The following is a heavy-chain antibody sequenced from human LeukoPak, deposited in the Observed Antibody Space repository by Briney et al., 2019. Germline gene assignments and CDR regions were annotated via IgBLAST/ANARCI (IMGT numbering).Heavy chain of an antibody. V-gene: IGHV4-61*01. D-gene: IGHD3-22*01. J-gene: IGHJ4*02. Sequence: SETLSLTCTVSGGPVSSASHYWSWIRQPPGKGLEWIGFGFYSGSTYYNPSLKSRVSISVDTSKNQFSLKLSSVTAADTAVYYCARFPYDSSGYYAIGYWGQGTLVTVSS. CDR2: GFYSGST. CDR1: GGPVSSASHY. CDR3: ARFPYDSSGYYAIGY.